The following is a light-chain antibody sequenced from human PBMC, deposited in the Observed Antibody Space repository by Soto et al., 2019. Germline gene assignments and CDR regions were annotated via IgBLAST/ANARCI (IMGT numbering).Light chain of an antibody. Sequence: QSVLTQPPSVSAAPGQKVTISCFGSSSNIGNNYVSWYQQLPGTAPKLLIYESNKRPSGIPDRFSGSKSGTSATLGITGLQTGDEADYYCGTWDSSLSAHVFATGTKVTVL. V-gene: IGLV1-51*02. CDR3: GTWDSSLSAHV. J-gene: IGLJ1*01. CDR1: SSNIGNNY. CDR2: ESN.